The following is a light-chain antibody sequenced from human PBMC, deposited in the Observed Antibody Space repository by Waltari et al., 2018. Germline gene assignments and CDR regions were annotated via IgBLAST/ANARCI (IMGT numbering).Light chain of an antibody. J-gene: IGKJ4*01. V-gene: IGKV3-11*01. CDR2: DAS. CDR1: QSISSH. CDR3: QQPPLT. Sequence: EIVLTQSPGTLSLSPGERATLSCRASQSISSHLAWYQQKPGQAPRLLICDASKRATGIPAMFSGSGSGTDFTLTISSLEPEDFAVYYCQQPPLTFGGGTKVEI.